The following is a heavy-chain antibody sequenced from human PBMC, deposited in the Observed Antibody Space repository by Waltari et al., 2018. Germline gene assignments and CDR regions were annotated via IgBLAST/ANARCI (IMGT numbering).Heavy chain of an antibody. V-gene: IGHV3-30*03. J-gene: IGHJ6*02. CDR1: GLTFSSYG. Sequence: QVQLVESGGGVVQPGRSLRLACAASGLTFSSYGMNWVRQTPGRGLEWVAVISSDGSRKSYADSVKGRFSISRDNSKNSLSLEMNSLRPEDTAVYYCASCTGGNCYYYGFDVWGQGTTVTVSS. CDR3: ASCTGGNCYYYGFDV. D-gene: IGHD2-8*02. CDR2: ISSDGSRK.